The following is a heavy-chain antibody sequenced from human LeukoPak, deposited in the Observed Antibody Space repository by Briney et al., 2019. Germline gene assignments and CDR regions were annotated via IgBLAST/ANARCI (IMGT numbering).Heavy chain of an antibody. CDR2: ISSSCSTI. Sequence: LGVSLRLFCAASGFTFRSYEMNWVREARGRGLEGVSYISSSCSTIYYADSVRGRLTISRDNAKNTLYLQMNSLRADDTADYYCAELGIPMIGGVWGKGTTVTISS. D-gene: IGHD3-10*02. CDR1: GFTFRSYE. J-gene: IGHJ6*04. V-gene: IGHV3-48*03. CDR3: AELGIPMIGGV.